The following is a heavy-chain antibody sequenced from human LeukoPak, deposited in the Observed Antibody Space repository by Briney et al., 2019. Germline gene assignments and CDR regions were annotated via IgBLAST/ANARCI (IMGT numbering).Heavy chain of an antibody. V-gene: IGHV5-51*01. D-gene: IGHD3-9*01. J-gene: IGHJ4*02. Sequence: GESLKISCKGSGYSFTSYWIGWVRQMPGKGLEWMGIIYPGDSDTRYSPSFQGQVTISADKSISTAYLQWSSLKASDTAMYYGASLGAGDYDFLPGYFANGGQEPWVPVSS. CDR1: GYSFTSYW. CDR2: IYPGDSDT. CDR3: ASLGAGDYDFLPGYFAN.